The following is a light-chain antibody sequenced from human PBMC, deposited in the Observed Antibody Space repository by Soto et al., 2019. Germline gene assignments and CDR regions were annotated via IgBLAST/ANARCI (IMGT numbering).Light chain of an antibody. V-gene: IGKV3D-15*01. CDR3: QQYSQWPLT. Sequence: EIVMSQSPATLSVSPGERATLSSRASQSVGSSLAWYRQKPGQAPRLLIYGASTRATGVPARFSGSGSGTDFTLTISSLEPEDFAVYYCQQYSQWPLTFGGGTKVDI. J-gene: IGKJ4*01. CDR1: QSVGSS. CDR2: GAS.